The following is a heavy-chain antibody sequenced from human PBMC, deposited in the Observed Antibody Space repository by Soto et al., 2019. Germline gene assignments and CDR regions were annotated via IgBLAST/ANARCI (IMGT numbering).Heavy chain of an antibody. Sequence: SVKVSCKASGGTFSSYAISWVRQAPGQGLEWMGGIIPILGTANYAQKFQGRVTITADKSTSTAYMELSSLRSEDTAVYYCARGGGIVLMVYAMDVWGQGTTVTVSS. CDR1: GGTFSSYA. J-gene: IGHJ6*02. V-gene: IGHV1-69*10. D-gene: IGHD2-8*01. CDR2: IIPILGTA. CDR3: ARGGGIVLMVYAMDV.